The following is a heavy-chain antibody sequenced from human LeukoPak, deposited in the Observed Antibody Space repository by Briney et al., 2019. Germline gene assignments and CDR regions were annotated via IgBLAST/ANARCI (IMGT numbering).Heavy chain of an antibody. V-gene: IGHV4-30-4*01. CDR3: VRGLDSSSYVDS. D-gene: IGHD6-13*01. CDR2: IYYSGST. Sequence: SQTLPLTCTVSGGSISSNVYYWSWIRQPPGKGLEWIGYIYYSGSTYYSPSLKSRLIMSVDTSKNQFSLKLSFVTAADTALYYCVRGLDSSSYVDSWGQGTLVTVSS. CDR1: GGSISSNVYY. J-gene: IGHJ4*02.